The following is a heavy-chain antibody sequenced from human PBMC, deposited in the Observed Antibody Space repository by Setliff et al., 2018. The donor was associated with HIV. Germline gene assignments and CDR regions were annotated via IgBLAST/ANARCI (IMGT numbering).Heavy chain of an antibody. CDR1: GGTFSSYT. CDR3: ARCGAGEWHLYMDV. D-gene: IGHD3-16*01. CDR2: SIPILGIG. J-gene: IGHJ6*03. V-gene: IGHV1-69*02. Sequence: GASVKVSCKASGGTFSSYTINWVRQAPGQGLEWMGWSIPILGIGNDEQAQKFKGRVTFTADKSTSTVYMELSSLRSEDTAVYYCARCGAGEWHLYMDVWGKGTAVTVSS.